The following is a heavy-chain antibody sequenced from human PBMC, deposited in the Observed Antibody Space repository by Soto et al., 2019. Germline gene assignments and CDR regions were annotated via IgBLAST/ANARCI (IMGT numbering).Heavy chain of an antibody. Sequence: ASVKVSCKASGYTFTGHYMHWVRQAPGQGLEWMGWINPNSGGTNYAQKFQGWVTMTRDTSISTAYMELSRLRSDDTAVYYCARTYYYDSSGYPYGMDVWGQGTTVTVSS. CDR1: GYTFTGHY. V-gene: IGHV1-2*04. CDR2: INPNSGGT. J-gene: IGHJ6*02. D-gene: IGHD3-22*01. CDR3: ARTYYYDSSGYPYGMDV.